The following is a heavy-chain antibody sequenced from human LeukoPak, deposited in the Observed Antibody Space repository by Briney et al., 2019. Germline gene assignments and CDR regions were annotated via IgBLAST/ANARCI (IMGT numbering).Heavy chain of an antibody. Sequence: SETLSLTCTVSGGSISSSSYYWGWIRQPPGKGLEWIATIYYSGNTYYNPSLKSRVTISIDTSKKQFSLKLSSVTAADTAVYYCARDLRRASLGGNSRGVFDIWGQGTMVTVSS. D-gene: IGHD4-23*01. CDR3: ARDLRRASLGGNSRGVFDI. CDR2: IYYSGNT. V-gene: IGHV4-39*07. J-gene: IGHJ3*02. CDR1: GGSISSSSYY.